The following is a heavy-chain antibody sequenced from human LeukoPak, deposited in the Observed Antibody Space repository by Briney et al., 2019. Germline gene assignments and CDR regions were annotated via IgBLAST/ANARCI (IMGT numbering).Heavy chain of an antibody. Sequence: GGSLRLSCAASGFTFSGYAMSWVRQAPGKGLEWVSAISGSGGSTYYADSVKGRFTISRDNSKNTLYLQMNSLRAEDTAVYYCANFDDSSGYLDYWGQGTLVTVSS. J-gene: IGHJ4*02. D-gene: IGHD3-22*01. V-gene: IGHV3-23*01. CDR1: GFTFSGYA. CDR3: ANFDDSSGYLDY. CDR2: ISGSGGST.